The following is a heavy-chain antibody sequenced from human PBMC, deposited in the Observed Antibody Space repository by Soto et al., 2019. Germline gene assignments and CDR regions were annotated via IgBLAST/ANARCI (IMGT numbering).Heavy chain of an antibody. CDR3: ARPTPGYYFDY. V-gene: IGHV1-46*01. CDR1: GYTFTSYY. Sequence: QVQLVQSGAEVKKPGASVKVSCKASGYTFTSYYMHWVRQAPGQGLEWMGIINPSGGSTSYAQKFQGRVTMTSDTSTSTVYMELSSLRSEDTAFYYCARPTPGYYFDYWGQGTLVTVSS. J-gene: IGHJ4*02. CDR2: INPSGGST.